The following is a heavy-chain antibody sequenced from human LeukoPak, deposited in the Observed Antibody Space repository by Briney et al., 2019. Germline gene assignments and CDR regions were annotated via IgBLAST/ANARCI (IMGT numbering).Heavy chain of an antibody. Sequence: GRSLRLSCAASGFTFSSSAMHWVRQAPGKGLEWVAVISYDESNKYYADSVKGRFTISRDNSKNTLYLQMNSLRAEDTAVYYCARDAVAGTSFDYWGQGTLVTVSS. J-gene: IGHJ4*02. CDR1: GFTFSSSA. V-gene: IGHV3-30*03. CDR2: ISYDESNK. D-gene: IGHD6-19*01. CDR3: ARDAVAGTSFDY.